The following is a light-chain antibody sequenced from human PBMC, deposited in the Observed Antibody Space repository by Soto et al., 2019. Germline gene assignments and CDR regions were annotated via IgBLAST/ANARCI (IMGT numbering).Light chain of an antibody. V-gene: IGKV3-11*01. CDR1: QSVSSY. CDR3: QQRSNWLT. J-gene: IGKJ4*01. Sequence: EIVLTQSPATLSLSPGERATLSCRASQSVSSYLAWYQQKPGQAPRLLIYDASNRATGIPARFSGSGSGTDFTPTISSLEPGDFAVYYCQQRSNWLTFGGGTKVEIK. CDR2: DAS.